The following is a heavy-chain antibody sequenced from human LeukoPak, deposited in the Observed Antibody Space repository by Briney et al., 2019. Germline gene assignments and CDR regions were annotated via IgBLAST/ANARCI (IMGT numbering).Heavy chain of an antibody. D-gene: IGHD5-18*01. CDR1: GFTFDDYA. V-gene: IGHV3-9*03. CDR2: ISWNSGSI. Sequence: GRSLRLSCAASGFTFDDYAMHWVRQAPGKGLEWVSGISWNSGSIGYADSVKGRFTISRDNAKNSLYLQMNSLRAEDMALYYCTIGYTYGQFDYWGQGTLVTVSS. CDR3: TIGYTYGQFDY. J-gene: IGHJ4*02.